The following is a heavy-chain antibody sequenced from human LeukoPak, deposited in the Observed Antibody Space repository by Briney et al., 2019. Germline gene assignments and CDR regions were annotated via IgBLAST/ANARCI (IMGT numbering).Heavy chain of an antibody. CDR3: ARQYQQLAPFDY. V-gene: IGHV4-59*08. CDR1: GGSISSYY. J-gene: IGHJ4*02. CDR2: IYYSGST. D-gene: IGHD6-13*01. Sequence: SETLSLTCTVSGGSISSYYWSWIRQPPGKGLEWIGYIYYSGSTNYNPSLKSRVTISVDTSKNQFSPKLSSVTAADTAVYYCARQYQQLAPFDYWGQGTLVTVSS.